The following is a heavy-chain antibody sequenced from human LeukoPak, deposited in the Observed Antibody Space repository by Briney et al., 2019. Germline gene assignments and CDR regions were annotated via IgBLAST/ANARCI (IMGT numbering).Heavy chain of an antibody. CDR2: ISGIGGST. CDR1: GFTFRSYA. D-gene: IGHD2-2*01. CDR3: ARLNCSSTSCYPFDY. V-gene: IGHV3-23*01. Sequence: GGSLRLSCAASGFTFRSYAMSWVRQAPGKGLGWVSVISGIGGSTYYADSVKGRFTMSRDNSKNTLYLQINSLRAEDTALYYCARLNCSSTSCYPFDYWGQGTLVTVSS. J-gene: IGHJ4*02.